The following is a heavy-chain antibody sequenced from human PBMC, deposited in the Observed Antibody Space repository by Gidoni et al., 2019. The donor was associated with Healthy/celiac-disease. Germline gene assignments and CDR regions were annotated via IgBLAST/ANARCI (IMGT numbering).Heavy chain of an antibody. V-gene: IGHV3-21*01. CDR1: GFTFSSYI. CDR2: ISSSSSYI. D-gene: IGHD4-17*01. CDR3: ARDTAGDPNYGMDV. Sequence: EVQLVESGGGLVKPGGSLRLSCAASGFTFSSYIMNWVRQAPGKGLEWVSSISSSSSYIYYADSVKGRFTISRDNAKNSLYLQMNSLRAEDTAVYYCARDTAGDPNYGMDVWGQGTTVTVSS. J-gene: IGHJ6*02.